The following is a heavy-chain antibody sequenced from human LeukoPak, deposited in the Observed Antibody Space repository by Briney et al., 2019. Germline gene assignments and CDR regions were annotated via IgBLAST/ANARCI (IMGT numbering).Heavy chain of an antibody. CDR3: ARGQEGYDFWSGYRTYDDAFDI. D-gene: IGHD3-3*01. J-gene: IGHJ3*02. CDR2: IIPIFGTA. Sequence: ASVKVSCKAPGGTFSSYAISWVRQAPGQGLEWMGGIIPIFGTANYAQKFQGRVTITADESTSTAYMELSSLRSEDTAVYYCARGQEGYDFWSGYRTYDDAFDIWGQGTMVTVSS. V-gene: IGHV1-69*13. CDR1: GGTFSSYA.